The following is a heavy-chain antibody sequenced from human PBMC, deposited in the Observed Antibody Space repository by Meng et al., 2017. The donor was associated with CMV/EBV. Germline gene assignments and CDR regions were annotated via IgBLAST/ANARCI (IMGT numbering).Heavy chain of an antibody. D-gene: IGHD2-2*01. V-gene: IGHV1-8*03. Sequence: ASVQVSCKASGYTFTSYDVNWMGQATGQGLEWMGWLNPNSGNTGYAPKFQGRVTITRNTSISTAYMELSSLRSEDTAVYYCARVPISPRYCSSTSFRYWFDPWGQGTLVTVSS. J-gene: IGHJ5*02. CDR1: GYTFTSYD. CDR2: LNPNSGNT. CDR3: ARVPISPRYCSSTSFRYWFDP.